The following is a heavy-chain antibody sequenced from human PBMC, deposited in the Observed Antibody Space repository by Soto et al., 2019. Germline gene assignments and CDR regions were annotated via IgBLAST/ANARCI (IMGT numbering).Heavy chain of an antibody. Sequence: PGGSLRLSCAASGFTFSSYAMSWVRQAPGKGLEWVSAISGSGGSTCYADSVKGRFTISRDNSKNTLYLQMNSLRAEDTAVYYCAKVLPPTRIAAAGTDGSWFDPWGQGTPVTVSS. CDR1: GFTFSSYA. CDR2: ISGSGGST. CDR3: AKVLPPTRIAAAGTDGSWFDP. V-gene: IGHV3-23*01. J-gene: IGHJ5*02. D-gene: IGHD6-13*01.